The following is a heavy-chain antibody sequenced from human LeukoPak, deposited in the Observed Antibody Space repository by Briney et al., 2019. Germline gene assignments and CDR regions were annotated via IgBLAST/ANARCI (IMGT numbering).Heavy chain of an antibody. D-gene: IGHD4-17*01. J-gene: IGHJ4*02. CDR3: ARGDPMTTVINGEFDY. Sequence: PSETLSLTCTVSGGSISSYYWSWIRQPPGKGLEWIGYIYYSGSTNYNPSLKSRVTMSVDTSKNQFSLKLSSVTAADTAVYYCARGDPMTTVINGEFDYWGQGTLVTVSS. CDR2: IYYSGST. CDR1: GGSISSYY. V-gene: IGHV4-59*12.